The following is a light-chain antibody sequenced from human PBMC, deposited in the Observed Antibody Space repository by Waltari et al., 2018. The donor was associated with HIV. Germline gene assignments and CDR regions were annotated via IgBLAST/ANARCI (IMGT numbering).Light chain of an antibody. Sequence: QSALPQPASVSGSPWQSITCPCTCTSTAFCAYAFVSWYQPTPGIAPKPVIYKVSNRPSGISDRFSGSKSGNTASLTISGLQTEDEADYYCSSFTTSNSLLFGGGTKVTVL. CDR2: KVS. CDR1: STAFCAYAF. V-gene: IGLV2-14*01. J-gene: IGLJ2*01. CDR3: SSFTTSNSLL.